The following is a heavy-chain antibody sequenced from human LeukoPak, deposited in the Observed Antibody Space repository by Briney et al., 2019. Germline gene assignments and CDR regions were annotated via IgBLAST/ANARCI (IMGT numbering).Heavy chain of an antibody. Sequence: SETLSLTCTVSGGSISSYYWSWIRQPPGKGLEWIGYIYYSGSTNYNPSLKSRVTISVDTSKNQFSLKLSSVTAADTAVYYCARDPYSSSWFDYWGQGTPVTVSS. D-gene: IGHD6-13*01. J-gene: IGHJ4*02. CDR2: IYYSGST. V-gene: IGHV4-59*01. CDR1: GGSISSYY. CDR3: ARDPYSSSWFDY.